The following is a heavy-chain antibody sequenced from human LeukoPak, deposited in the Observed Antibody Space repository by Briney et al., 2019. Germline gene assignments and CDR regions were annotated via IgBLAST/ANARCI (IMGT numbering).Heavy chain of an antibody. Sequence: PGGSLRLSCAASGFTFSSYGMHWVRRAPGKGLEWVAVIWYDGSNKYYPDSVKGRFTISRDNSKNTLYLQMNSLRVEDTAVYYCARDPAGKYSSSWFDYWGQGTLVTVSS. CDR2: IWYDGSNK. V-gene: IGHV3-33*01. CDR3: ARDPAGKYSSSWFDY. J-gene: IGHJ4*02. CDR1: GFTFSSYG. D-gene: IGHD6-13*01.